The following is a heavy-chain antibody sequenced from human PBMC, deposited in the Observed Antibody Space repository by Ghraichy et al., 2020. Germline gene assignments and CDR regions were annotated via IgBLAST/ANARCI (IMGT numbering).Heavy chain of an antibody. V-gene: IGHV3-48*02. CDR2: ISSSGYSI. CDR1: GFTFSSYN. Sequence: LSLTRAASGFTFSSYNMNWVRQAPGKGLEWVSYISSSGYSIYYADSVKGRFTISRDNAKNSLYLQMNSLRDEDTAVYYCARDPYYDFWSGWYFDYWGQGTLVTVSS. J-gene: IGHJ4*02. D-gene: IGHD3-3*01. CDR3: ARDPYYDFWSGWYFDY.